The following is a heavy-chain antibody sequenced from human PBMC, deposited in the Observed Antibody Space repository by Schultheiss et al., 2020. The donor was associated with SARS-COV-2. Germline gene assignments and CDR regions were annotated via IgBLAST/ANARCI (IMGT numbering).Heavy chain of an antibody. V-gene: IGHV4-39*07. CDR2: IYYSGST. CDR3: ARAYLSITIFGVPARWFDP. D-gene: IGHD3-3*01. CDR1: GGSISSSSYY. Sequence: SETLSLTCTVSGGSISSSSYYWGWIRQPPGKGLEWIGSIYYSGSTYYNPSLKSRVTISVDTSKNQFSLKLSSVTAADTAVYYCARAYLSITIFGVPARWFDPWGQETLVTVSS. J-gene: IGHJ5*02.